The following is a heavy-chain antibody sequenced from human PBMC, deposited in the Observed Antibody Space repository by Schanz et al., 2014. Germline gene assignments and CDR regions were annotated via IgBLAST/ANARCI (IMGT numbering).Heavy chain of an antibody. Sequence: EVHLVESGGGLVRPGDSLRLSCAASGFTFSSYNINWVRQAPGKGLEWVSSISSTSTYINYADSVKGRLTVSRDNSENTVYLEFHSLRSEDTALYYCAREAKWGQWYFDLWGRGSLVTVSS. D-gene: IGHD1-26*01. CDR2: ISSTSTYI. CDR1: GFTFSSYN. CDR3: AREAKWGQWYFDL. V-gene: IGHV3-21*01. J-gene: IGHJ2*01.